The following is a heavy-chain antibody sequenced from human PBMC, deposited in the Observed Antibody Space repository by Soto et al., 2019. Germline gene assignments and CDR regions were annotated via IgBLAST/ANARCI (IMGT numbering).Heavy chain of an antibody. Sequence: GGSLRLSCEASGFIFSAYAMTWVRQAPGKGLEWVSAVGDSGVRTYYADSVKGRFTISRDNSKNTLSLQMDSLRAEDTAVYYCASGRGGATLDFWGQGTLVTV. D-gene: IGHD1-26*01. J-gene: IGHJ4*02. CDR3: ASGRGGATLDF. V-gene: IGHV3-23*01. CDR1: GFIFSAYA. CDR2: VGDSGVRT.